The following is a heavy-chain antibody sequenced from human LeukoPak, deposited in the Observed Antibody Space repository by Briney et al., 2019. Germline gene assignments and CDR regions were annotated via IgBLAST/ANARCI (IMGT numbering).Heavy chain of an antibody. D-gene: IGHD6-13*01. Sequence: ASVKVSCKASGGTFSSYAISWVRQAPGQGLEWMGGIIPILGTANYAQKFQGRVTITADESTSTAYMELSSLRSEDTAVYYCAQSSSWTYYYYGMDVWGQGTTVTVSS. J-gene: IGHJ6*02. CDR2: IIPILGTA. CDR3: AQSSSWTYYYYGMDV. V-gene: IGHV1-69*13. CDR1: GGTFSSYA.